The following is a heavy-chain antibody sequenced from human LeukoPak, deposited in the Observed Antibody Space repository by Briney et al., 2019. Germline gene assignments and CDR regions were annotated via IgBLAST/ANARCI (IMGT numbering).Heavy chain of an antibody. V-gene: IGHV4-59*01. CDR1: GSSTTGYY. D-gene: IGHD3-16*02. Sequence: TSETPSPTCTVSGSSTTGYYWSWIRQPPGKGLEYIGYIHFSDSTKYSPSLNGRVTISIDTSKNQISLKMTSVTAADTAMFYCARSNSGYQKPLDYWGEGTLVTVSS. CDR3: ARSNSGYQKPLDY. CDR2: IHFSDST. J-gene: IGHJ4*02.